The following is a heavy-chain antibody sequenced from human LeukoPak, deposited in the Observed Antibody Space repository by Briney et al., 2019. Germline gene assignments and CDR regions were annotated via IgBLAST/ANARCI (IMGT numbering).Heavy chain of an antibody. CDR2: ISSSSSYI. J-gene: IGHJ4*02. V-gene: IGHV3-21*01. Sequence: GGSLRLSCAASGFTFSSYEMNWVRQAPGKGLEWVSSISSSSSYIYYADSVKGRFTISRDNAKNSLYLQMNSLRAEDTAVYYCAGDGLWFGESGLFDYWGQGTLVTVSS. D-gene: IGHD3-10*01. CDR1: GFTFSSYE. CDR3: AGDGLWFGESGLFDY.